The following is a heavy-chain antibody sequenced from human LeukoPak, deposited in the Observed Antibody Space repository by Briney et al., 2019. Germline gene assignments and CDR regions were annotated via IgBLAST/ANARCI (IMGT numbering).Heavy chain of an antibody. CDR2: MYYTGTT. CDR1: GGSIRSLGYS. J-gene: IGHJ5*02. CDR3: AKFVRAYAGRGWFDP. V-gene: IGHV4-39*07. Sequence: PSETLSLTCSVSGGSIRSLGYSWGWIRQPPGKGLEWIASMYYTGTTYYNPSLKSRVTMSVDTSKNQFSLNLTSVTPADTAVFYGAKFVRAYAGRGWFDPWGQGTLVTVS. D-gene: IGHD3-10*01.